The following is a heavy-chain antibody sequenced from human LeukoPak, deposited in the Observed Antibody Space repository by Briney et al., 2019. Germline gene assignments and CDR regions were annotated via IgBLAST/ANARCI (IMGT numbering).Heavy chain of an antibody. CDR1: GFTFYAYA. Sequence: PGGSLRLSCAASGFTFYAYATHWLRQAPGKGLEWVSVISASGGRTYYAESVKGRLTLSRDNSMNTLYLQMNSLRAEDTAVYYCARAAMVRGVDYFDYWGQGTLVTVSS. CDR2: ISASGGRT. CDR3: ARAAMVRGVDYFDY. D-gene: IGHD3-10*01. J-gene: IGHJ4*02. V-gene: IGHV3-23*01.